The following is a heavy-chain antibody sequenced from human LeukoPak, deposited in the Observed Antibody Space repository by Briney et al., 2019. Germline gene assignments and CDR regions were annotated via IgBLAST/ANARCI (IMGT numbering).Heavy chain of an antibody. CDR2: ISYDGSNK. CDR3: AKGHGDWGGNYLDH. J-gene: IGHJ4*02. Sequence: PGGSLRLSCAASGFTFSSSAMHWVRQAPDKGLEWVTVISYDGSNKYYADSVKGRFTISRDNSKNTVFLEMISLRVEDTALCHCAKGHGDWGGNYLDHWGQGAQVTVSS. V-gene: IGHV3-30-3*01. D-gene: IGHD4-17*01. CDR1: GFTFSSSA.